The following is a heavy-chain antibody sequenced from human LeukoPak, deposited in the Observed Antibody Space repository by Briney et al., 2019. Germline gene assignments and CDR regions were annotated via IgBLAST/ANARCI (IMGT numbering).Heavy chain of an antibody. Sequence: GGSLRLSCAASGFTFSTDWMSWVRQAPGKGLEWVANIKEDGSEKYYVDSVKGRFTISRDNAKNSLYLQMNSLRAEDTAVYYCARDSITGTTNDYWGQGTLVTVSS. CDR2: IKEDGSEK. D-gene: IGHD1-7*01. J-gene: IGHJ4*02. CDR3: ARDSITGTTNDY. V-gene: IGHV3-7*01. CDR1: GFTFSTDW.